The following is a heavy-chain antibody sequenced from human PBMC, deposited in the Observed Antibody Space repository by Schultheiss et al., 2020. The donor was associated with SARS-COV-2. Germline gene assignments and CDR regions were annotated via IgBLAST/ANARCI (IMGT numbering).Heavy chain of an antibody. D-gene: IGHD6-13*01. Sequence: GESLKISCAASGFMFRNYVLSWVRQAPGKGLEWVSAIGADSGGRDYADSVRGRFTISRDNAKSSVFLQMDSLRGDDTGVYYCARDMVAAAGTGGDYWGQGTLVTVSS. CDR1: GFMFRNYV. CDR3: ARDMVAAAGTGGDY. CDR2: IGADSGGR. V-gene: IGHV3-23*01. J-gene: IGHJ4*02.